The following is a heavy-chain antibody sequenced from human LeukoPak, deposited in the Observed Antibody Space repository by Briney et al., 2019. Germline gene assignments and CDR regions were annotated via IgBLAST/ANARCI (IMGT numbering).Heavy chain of an antibody. V-gene: IGHV4-38-2*01. Sequence: SETLSLTCAVSGYSISSGYYWGWIRQPPGKGLEWIGSIYHSGSTYYNPSLKSRVTISVDTSENQFSLKLSSVTAADTAVYYCARASDYGEIDYWGQGTLVTVSS. D-gene: IGHD4-17*01. CDR2: IYHSGST. CDR1: GYSISSGYY. CDR3: ARASDYGEIDY. J-gene: IGHJ4*02.